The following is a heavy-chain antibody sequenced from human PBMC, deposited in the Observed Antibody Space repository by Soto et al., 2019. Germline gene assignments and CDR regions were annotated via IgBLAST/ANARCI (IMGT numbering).Heavy chain of an antibody. CDR3: ARVGGNWNDDYFDY. V-gene: IGHV1-8*01. CDR2: MNPNSGDT. Sequence: GASVKVSCEACGYTFTNYDINWVRQATGQGLEWMGWMNPNSGDTGYAQKFQGRVTMTRDTSIRTAYMELSSLRSEDTAVYYCARVGGNWNDDYFDYWGQGTPVTSPQ. D-gene: IGHD1-1*01. J-gene: IGHJ4*02. CDR1: GYTFTNYD.